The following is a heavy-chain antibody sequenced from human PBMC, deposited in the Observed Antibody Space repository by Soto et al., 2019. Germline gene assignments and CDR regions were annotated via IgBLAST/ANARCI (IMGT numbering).Heavy chain of an antibody. D-gene: IGHD2-15*01. CDR2: LNPNIDNV. J-gene: IGHJ5*02. CDR3: ARSPNRYCSGDTCYYWYDP. V-gene: IGHV1-8*01. Sequence: GASVKVSCKASGYTFTSYDINWVRQAPGQGLDCLGLLNPNIDNVFYAHNFQGRFTMTKDTSISTVYMELTSLSFEDTAVFYCARSPNRYCSGDTCYYWYDPWGQGTQVTVSS. CDR1: GYTFTSYD.